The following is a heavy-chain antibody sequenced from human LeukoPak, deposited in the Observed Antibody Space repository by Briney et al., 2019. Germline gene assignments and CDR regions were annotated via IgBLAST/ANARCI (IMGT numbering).Heavy chain of an antibody. CDR2: INPNNGGT. D-gene: IGHD3-10*01. J-gene: IGHJ4*02. CDR1: GYTFTGHY. CDR3: ARDGVVRGVIIY. V-gene: IGHV1-2*02. Sequence: ASVKVSCKASGYTFTGHYMHWVRQAPGQGLEWMGWINPNNGGTNYAQKFQGRVTMTRDTSISTAYMELSRLRSDDTAVYYCARDGVVRGVIIYWGQGTLVTVSS.